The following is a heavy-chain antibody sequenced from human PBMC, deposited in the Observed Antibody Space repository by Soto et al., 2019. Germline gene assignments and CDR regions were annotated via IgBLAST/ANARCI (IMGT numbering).Heavy chain of an antibody. V-gene: IGHV4-59*01. D-gene: IGHD3-10*01. J-gene: IGHJ5*02. CDR3: ARTRFGWAMWFDR. Sequence: QVQLQESGPGLVKPSETLSLTCTVSGGSISSYYWSWIRQPPGKGLEWIGYIYYSGSTNYNPSLKSRVTRCAHTSKNHFSLKPSSVTSADTAVYYSARTRFGWAMWFDRWGWGALVTVSS. CDR1: GGSISSYY. CDR2: IYYSGST.